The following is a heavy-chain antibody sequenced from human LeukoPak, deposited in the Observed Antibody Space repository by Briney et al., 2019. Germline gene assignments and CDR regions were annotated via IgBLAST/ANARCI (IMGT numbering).Heavy chain of an antibody. CDR2: IYPGDSDT. D-gene: IGHD1-1*01. CDR3: ARGEAGYNWNYPFDY. CDR1: GSRFTSYW. V-gene: IGHV5-51*01. Sequence: HGESLKISCKGSGSRFTSYWIGWVRQLPGKGLEWMGIIYPGDSDTRYSPSFQGQVTISADKSISTAYLQWSSLKASDTAMYYCARGEAGYNWNYPFDYWGQGTLVTVSS. J-gene: IGHJ4*02.